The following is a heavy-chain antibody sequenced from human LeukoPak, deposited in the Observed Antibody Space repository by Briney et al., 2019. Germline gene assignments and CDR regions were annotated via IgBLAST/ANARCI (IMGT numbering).Heavy chain of an antibody. CDR1: GFTFDDYA. Sequence: GRSLRLSCAASGFTFDDYAMYWVRQAPGKGLEWVSGISWNSGSIGYADSVKGRFTISRDNAKNSLYLQMNSLRAEDTALYYCAKVAAAGTKPWYYFDYWGQGTLVTVSS. CDR3: AKVAAAGTKPWYYFDY. CDR2: ISWNSGSI. V-gene: IGHV3-9*01. D-gene: IGHD6-13*01. J-gene: IGHJ4*02.